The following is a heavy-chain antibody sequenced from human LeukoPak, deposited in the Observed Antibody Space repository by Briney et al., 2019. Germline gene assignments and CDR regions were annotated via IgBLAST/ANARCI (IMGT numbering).Heavy chain of an antibody. Sequence: GGSLRLSCAASGFTFSSYSMNWVRQAPGKGLEWVSSISSSSSYIYYADSVKGRFTISRDNAKNTLYLQMNSLRAEDTAVYYCARDGGTDTHDWYFDLWGRGTQVTVSS. D-gene: IGHD3-16*01. CDR2: ISSSSSYI. V-gene: IGHV3-21*01. CDR1: GFTFSSYS. J-gene: IGHJ2*01. CDR3: ARDGGTDTHDWYFDL.